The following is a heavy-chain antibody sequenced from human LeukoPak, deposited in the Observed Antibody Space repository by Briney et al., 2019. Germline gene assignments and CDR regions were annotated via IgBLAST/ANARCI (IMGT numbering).Heavy chain of an antibody. J-gene: IGHJ4*02. D-gene: IGHD1-1*01. CDR2: IKQDGSEQ. CDR1: GFTVSANY. Sequence: GGSLRLSCAISGFTVSANYMSWIRQAPGKGLEWVANIKQDGSEQYYVDSVKGRFTISRDNTKNSLYLQMNSLRAEDTAVYYCARGVPTGVDYFDYWGQGTLLTVSS. CDR3: ARGVPTGVDYFDY. V-gene: IGHV3-7*01.